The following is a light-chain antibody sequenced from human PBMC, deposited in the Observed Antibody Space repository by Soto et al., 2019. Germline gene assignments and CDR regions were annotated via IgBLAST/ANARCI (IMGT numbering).Light chain of an antibody. CDR3: QSYDSNNHVV. J-gene: IGLJ2*01. V-gene: IGLV6-57*04. CDR2: EDN. CDR1: SGSIASNY. Sequence: NFMLTQPHSVSESPGKTVTISCTRSSGSIASNYVQWYQQRPGSAPTTVIYEDNQRPSGVPDRFSGSIDSSSNSASLTISGLKTEDEADHYCQSYDSNNHVVFGGGTQLTVL.